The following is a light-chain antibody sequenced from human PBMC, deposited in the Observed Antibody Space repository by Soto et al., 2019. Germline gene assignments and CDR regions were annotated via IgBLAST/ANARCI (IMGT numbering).Light chain of an antibody. Sequence: IVMTQSPATLSVSPGEGVTLSCRASENVGTNLAWYQQKPGQAPRLLIYGSSTSATGIPATFSGSGSGTEFTLTISSLQSEESAIYYCQQDNNWGLSFGGGTKVEIK. CDR3: QQDNNWGLS. CDR2: GSS. CDR1: ENVGTN. J-gene: IGKJ4*01. V-gene: IGKV3D-15*01.